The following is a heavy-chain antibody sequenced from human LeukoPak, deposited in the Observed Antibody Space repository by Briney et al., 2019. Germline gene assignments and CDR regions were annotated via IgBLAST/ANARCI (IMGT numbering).Heavy chain of an antibody. J-gene: IGHJ5*02. Sequence: PGGSLRLSCAVSGFTFSNAWMSWVRQAPGKGLEWVGRIKSKTDGGTTDYAAPVKGRFTISRDDSKNTLYLQMNSLKTEDTAVYYCTTDPRQLVNWFDPWGQGTLVTVSS. CDR3: TTDPRQLVNWFDP. V-gene: IGHV3-15*01. D-gene: IGHD6-13*01. CDR2: IKSKTDGGTT. CDR1: GFTFSNAW.